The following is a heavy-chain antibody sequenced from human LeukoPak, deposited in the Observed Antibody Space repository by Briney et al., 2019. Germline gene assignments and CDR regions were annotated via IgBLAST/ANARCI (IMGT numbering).Heavy chain of an antibody. J-gene: IGHJ6*03. CDR3: AGDPQPGYCSGGSCYYYYYYMDV. Sequence: GRSLRLSCAASGFTFSSYAMHWVRQAPGKGLEWVAVISYDGSNKYYADSVKGRFTISRDNSKNTLYLQMNSLRAEDTAVYYCAGDPQPGYCSGGSCYYYYYYMDVWGKGTTVTVSS. CDR1: GFTFSSYA. D-gene: IGHD2-15*01. V-gene: IGHV3-30*01. CDR2: ISYDGSNK.